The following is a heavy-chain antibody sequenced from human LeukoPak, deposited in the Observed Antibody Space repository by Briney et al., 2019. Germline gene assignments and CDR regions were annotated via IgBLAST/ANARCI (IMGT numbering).Heavy chain of an antibody. Sequence: GGSLRLSRAASGFTFSSYAMSWVRQAPGKGLEWVSAISGSGGSTYYADSVKGRFTISRDNSKNTLYLQTNSLRAEDTAVYYCAKDRGFSGYDLTDYWGQGTLVTVSS. J-gene: IGHJ4*02. D-gene: IGHD5-12*01. V-gene: IGHV3-23*01. CDR3: AKDRGFSGYDLTDY. CDR2: ISGSGGST. CDR1: GFTFSSYA.